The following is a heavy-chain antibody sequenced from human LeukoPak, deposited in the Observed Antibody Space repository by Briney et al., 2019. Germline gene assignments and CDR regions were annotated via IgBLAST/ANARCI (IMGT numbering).Heavy chain of an antibody. V-gene: IGHV3-23*01. CDR2: INGDGSST. CDR3: ARDETGGHFEN. CDR1: GFTFRSFS. Sequence: KPGGSLRLSCAASGFTFRSFSMSWVRQAPGKGLEWVSAINGDGSSTSVYADSVRGRFTMSRDNSKSTLWLQMNSLRVEDTAVYYCARDETGGHFENWGQGTLVTVSS. D-gene: IGHD3-10*01. J-gene: IGHJ4*02.